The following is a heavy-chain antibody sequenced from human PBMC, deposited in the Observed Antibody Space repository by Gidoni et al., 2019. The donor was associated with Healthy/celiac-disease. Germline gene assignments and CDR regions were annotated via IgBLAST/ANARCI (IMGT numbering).Heavy chain of an antibody. CDR2: IYYSGST. CDR3: AVSFNWGPFDY. Sequence: QLQLQESGPGLVKPSETLSLTCTVSGGSISSSSYYWGWIRQPPGKGLEWIGSIYYSGSTYNNPSLKSRVTISVDTSKNQFSLKLSSVTAADTAVYYCAVSFNWGPFDYWGQGTLVTVSS. CDR1: GGSISSSSYY. V-gene: IGHV4-39*01. D-gene: IGHD7-27*01. J-gene: IGHJ4*02.